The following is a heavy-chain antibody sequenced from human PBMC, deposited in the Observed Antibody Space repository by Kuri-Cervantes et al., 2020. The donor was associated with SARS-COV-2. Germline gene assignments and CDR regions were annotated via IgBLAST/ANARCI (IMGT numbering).Heavy chain of an antibody. D-gene: IGHD3-10*01. J-gene: IGHJ4*02. CDR2: IWYDGSNK. CDR1: GFTFSSYG. CDR3: AREGYYYGSGNDY. Sequence: GGSLRLSCAASGFTFSSYGMHWVRQAPGKGLEWVAVIWYDGSNKYYADSVKGRFTITRDNSKNTLYLQVNSLRAEDTAEYYCAREGYYYGSGNDYWGQGTLVTVSS. V-gene: IGHV3-33*08.